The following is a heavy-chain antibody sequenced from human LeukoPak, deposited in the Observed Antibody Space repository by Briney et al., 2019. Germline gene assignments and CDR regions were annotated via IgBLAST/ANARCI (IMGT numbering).Heavy chain of an antibody. D-gene: IGHD4-17*01. V-gene: IGHV3-30-3*01. CDR3: ARATMTTVTVYFDY. CDR1: GFTFSSYA. J-gene: IGHJ4*02. Sequence: GGSLRLSCAASGFTFSSYAMHWVRQAPGKGLEWVAVISYDGSNKYYADSVKGRFTISRDNSKNTLHLQMNSLRAEDTAVYYCARATMTTVTVYFDYWGQGTLVTVSS. CDR2: ISYDGSNK.